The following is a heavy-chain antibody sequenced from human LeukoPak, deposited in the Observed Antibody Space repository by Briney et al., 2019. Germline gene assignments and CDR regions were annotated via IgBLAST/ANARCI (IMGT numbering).Heavy chain of an antibody. Sequence: GGSLRLSCVASGFTVNNNHESWVRQAPGEGLEWVSTIYNDGNTYYADSVKGRFTISRDNSKNTLYLQMNSLRAEDTAVYYCARDRRSSASPRNAFDIWGQGTKVTVSS. J-gene: IGHJ3*02. D-gene: IGHD6-6*01. CDR2: IYNDGNT. V-gene: IGHV3-66*02. CDR1: GFTVNNNH. CDR3: ARDRRSSASPRNAFDI.